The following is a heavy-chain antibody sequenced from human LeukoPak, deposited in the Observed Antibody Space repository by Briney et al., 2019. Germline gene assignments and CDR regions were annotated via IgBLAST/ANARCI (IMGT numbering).Heavy chain of an antibody. CDR2: ISSSSSYI. Sequence: GGSLRLSCAASGFTFSSYSMNWVRQAPGKGLEWVSSISSSSSYIYYADSVKGRFTISRDNAKNSLYLQMNSLRAEDTAVYYCARGTLYNGVNLKGGWYFDLWGRGTLVTVSS. CDR1: GFTFSSYS. J-gene: IGHJ2*01. D-gene: IGHD2-8*01. V-gene: IGHV3-21*01. CDR3: ARGTLYNGVNLKGGWYFDL.